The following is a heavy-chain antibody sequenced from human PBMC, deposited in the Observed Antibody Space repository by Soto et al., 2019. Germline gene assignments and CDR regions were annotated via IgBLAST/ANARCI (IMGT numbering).Heavy chain of an antibody. CDR1: GYSFTSYW. D-gene: IGHD6-19*01. CDR2: IYPGDSDT. V-gene: IGHV5-51*01. CDR3: ACPASSYSSGWYAAFDI. Sequence: GESLKISCKGSGYSFTSYWIGWVRQMPGKGLEWMGIIYPGDSDTRYSPSFQGQVTISADKSISTAYLQWSSLKASVTAMYYCACPASSYSSGWYAAFDIWGQGTMVTVSS. J-gene: IGHJ3*02.